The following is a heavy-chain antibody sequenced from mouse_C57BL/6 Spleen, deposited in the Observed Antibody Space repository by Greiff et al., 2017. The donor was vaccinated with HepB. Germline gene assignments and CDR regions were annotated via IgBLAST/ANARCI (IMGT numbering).Heavy chain of an antibody. J-gene: IGHJ4*01. V-gene: IGHV5-4*03. CDR2: ISDGGSYT. CDR1: GFTFSSYA. D-gene: IGHD2-12*01. CDR3: ARVGIRRAMDY. Sequence: EVKLVESGGGLVKPGGSLKLSCAASGFTFSSYAMSWVRQTPEKRLEWVATISDGGSYTYNPDNVKGRFTISRDNAKNNLYLQMSHLKSEDTAMYYCARVGIRRAMDYWGQGTSVTVSS.